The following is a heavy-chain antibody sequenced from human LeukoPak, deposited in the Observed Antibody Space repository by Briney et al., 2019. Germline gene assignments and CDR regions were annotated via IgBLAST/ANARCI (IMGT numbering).Heavy chain of an antibody. Sequence: PGGSLRLSCAASGFTFSNAWMSWVRQAPGKGLEWVGRIKSKTDGGTTDYAAPVKGRFTISRDDSKNTLYLQMNSLKTEDTAVYYCTSTYYYDSSGYPGPYYFDYWGQGTLVTVSS. J-gene: IGHJ4*02. CDR1: GFTFSNAW. CDR2: IKSKTDGGTT. V-gene: IGHV3-15*01. D-gene: IGHD3-22*01. CDR3: TSTYYYDSSGYPGPYYFDY.